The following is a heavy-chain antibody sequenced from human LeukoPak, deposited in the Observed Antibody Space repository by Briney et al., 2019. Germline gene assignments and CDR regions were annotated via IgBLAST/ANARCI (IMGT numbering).Heavy chain of an antibody. CDR2: IYYSGST. D-gene: IGHD2-15*01. Sequence: SETLSLTCTVSGGSISSYYWSWIRQPPGKGLEWIGYIYYSGSTNYNPSLKSRVTISVDTSKNQFSLKLSSVTAADTAVYYCARGGFELRDLTFDYWGQGTLVTVSS. CDR3: ARGGFELRDLTFDY. J-gene: IGHJ4*02. V-gene: IGHV4-59*01. CDR1: GGSISSYY.